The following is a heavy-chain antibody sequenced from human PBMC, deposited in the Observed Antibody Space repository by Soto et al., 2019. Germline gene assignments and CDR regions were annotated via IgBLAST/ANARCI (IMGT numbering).Heavy chain of an antibody. CDR2: ISYDGNVK. J-gene: IGHJ6*02. V-gene: IGHV3-30-3*01. CDR3: AGSKGFYYALDV. CDR1: GLTFHTYT. Sequence: TGGSLRLSCEVAGLTFHTYTMDWVRRSPGKGLEWVAVISYDGNVKYYADSVKGRFTISRDNSKKTLYLEMNRLRADDSAVYYCAGSKGFYYALDVWGQGTAVTVSS.